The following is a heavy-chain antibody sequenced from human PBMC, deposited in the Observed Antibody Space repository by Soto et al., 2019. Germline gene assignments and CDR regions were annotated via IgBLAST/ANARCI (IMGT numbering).Heavy chain of an antibody. CDR3: ASGVWREYYYYMDV. J-gene: IGHJ6*03. Sequence: ASVKVSCKASGYTFTSYDINWVRQATGQGLEWMGWMNPNSGNTGYAQKFQGRVTMTRNTSISTAYMELSSLRSEDTAVYYCASGVWREYYYYMDVWGKGTTVTVSS. V-gene: IGHV1-8*01. D-gene: IGHD2-8*01. CDR2: MNPNSGNT. CDR1: GYTFTSYD.